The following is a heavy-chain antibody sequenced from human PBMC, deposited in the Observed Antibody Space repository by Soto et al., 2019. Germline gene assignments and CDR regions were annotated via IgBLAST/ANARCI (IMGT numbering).Heavy chain of an antibody. D-gene: IGHD6-19*01. CDR3: GRSISGWSRFDF. Sequence: PGGSLRLSCAASGFTFSSYWMHWVRQAPGKGLVWVSRINSDGSSTSYADSVKGRFTISRNNAKKTLYLQMNRLKAEDTAVYYCGRSISGWSRFDFWGQGILVTVSS. J-gene: IGHJ4*02. CDR1: GFTFSSYW. V-gene: IGHV3-74*01. CDR2: INSDGSST.